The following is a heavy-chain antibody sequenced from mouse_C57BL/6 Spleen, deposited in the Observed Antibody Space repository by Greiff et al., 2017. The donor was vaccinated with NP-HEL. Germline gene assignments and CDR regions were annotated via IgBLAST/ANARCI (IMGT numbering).Heavy chain of an antibody. CDR3: ARLGLSGDY. Sequence: QVQLKESGAELARPGASVKLSCKASGYTFTSYGISWVKQRTGQGLEWIGEIYPRSGNTYYNEKFKGKATLTADKSSSTAYMELRSLTSEDSAVYFCARLGLSGDYWGQGTSVTVSS. CDR2: IYPRSGNT. V-gene: IGHV1-81*01. CDR1: GYTFTSYG. J-gene: IGHJ4*01.